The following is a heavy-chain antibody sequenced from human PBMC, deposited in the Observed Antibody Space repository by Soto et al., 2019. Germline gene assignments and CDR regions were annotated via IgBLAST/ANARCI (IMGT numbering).Heavy chain of an antibody. D-gene: IGHD5-18*01. CDR3: AKTPKPSITVDTAFDY. CDR1: GFTFDDYA. J-gene: IGHJ4*02. V-gene: IGHV3-9*01. CDR2: ISWNSGSI. Sequence: GGPLRLSCAASGFTFDDYAMHGVRQAPGKGLEWVSGISWNSGSIGYADSVKGRFTISRDNAKNSLYLQMNSLRAEDTALYYCAKTPKPSITVDTAFDYWGQGTLVTVSS.